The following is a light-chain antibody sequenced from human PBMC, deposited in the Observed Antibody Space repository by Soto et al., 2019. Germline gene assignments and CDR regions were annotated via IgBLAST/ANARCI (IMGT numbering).Light chain of an antibody. CDR3: ATWDDSLNVVM. CDR2: RND. V-gene: IGLV1-47*01. CDR1: RTNVGTSY. J-gene: IGLJ3*02. Sequence: QSVLTQPPSASGTPGQRVTISCSGSRTNVGTSYVYWYQQLPGTAPKLLIYRNDQRPLGVPDRFSGSKSGTSVSLVISGLRSEDEADYFCATWDDSLNVVMFGGGTQLTVL.